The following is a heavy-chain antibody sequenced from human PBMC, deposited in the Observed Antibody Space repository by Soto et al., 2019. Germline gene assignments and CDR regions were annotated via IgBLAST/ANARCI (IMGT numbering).Heavy chain of an antibody. Sequence: QVQLVESGGGVVQPGRSLRLSCAASGFTFSNNGMHWVRQAPGKGLEWVVVIWYDGINKYYADSVKGRFIISRDNSKHTVYLQMNSLRAEDTAVYYCARDRVQMVDGLDVWGQGTTVTVSS. J-gene: IGHJ6*02. CDR2: IWYDGINK. V-gene: IGHV3-33*01. CDR3: ARDRVQMVDGLDV. CDR1: GFTFSNNG. D-gene: IGHD2-15*01.